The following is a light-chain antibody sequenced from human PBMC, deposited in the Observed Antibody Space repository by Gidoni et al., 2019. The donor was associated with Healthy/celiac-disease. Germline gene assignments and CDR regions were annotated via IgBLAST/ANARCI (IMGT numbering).Light chain of an antibody. CDR1: SSNIGAGYD. V-gene: IGLV1-40*01. CDR3: QSYDSSLSGANWV. J-gene: IGLJ3*02. Sequence: QSVLPPPPSVSVSPGTRVTIPCTVSSSNIGAGYDLHWYQQHPGPAPKLLINGNSNRPSWVPERFSGSKSGTSASVAITGLQAEDEADYYCQSYDSSLSGANWVFGGGTKLTVL. CDR2: GNS.